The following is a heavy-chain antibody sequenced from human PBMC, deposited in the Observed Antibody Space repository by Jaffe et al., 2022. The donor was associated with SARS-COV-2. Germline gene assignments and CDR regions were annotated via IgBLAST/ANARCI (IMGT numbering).Heavy chain of an antibody. CDR2: INPSGGGT. V-gene: IGHV1-46*04. J-gene: IGHJ4*02. CDR3: ATDRWFGEAPLDY. Sequence: QVQLVQSGAEVKKPGASVKVSCKASGYTFTSYWMHWVRQAPGQGLEWMGRINPSGGGTTYAQKLQGRVTMTRDTSTTTVYMEVTSLTSEDTAVYYCATDRWFGEAPLDYWGQGTLVTVSS. D-gene: IGHD3-10*01. CDR1: GYTFTSYW.